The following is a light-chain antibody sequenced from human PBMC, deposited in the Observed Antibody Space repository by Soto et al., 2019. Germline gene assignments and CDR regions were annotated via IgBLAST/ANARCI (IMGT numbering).Light chain of an antibody. CDR2: WAS. Sequence: DIVMTQSPDSLAVSLGERATINCKSSQTVIYGSNNKNYLAWYQQKPGQPPKLLIYWASTRESGVPDRFSGSGSGTDFTLTISILQAEDVAVYYCLQYYSTPYTFGLGTKLEIK. V-gene: IGKV4-1*01. CDR3: LQYYSTPYT. J-gene: IGKJ2*01. CDR1: QTVIYGSNNKNY.